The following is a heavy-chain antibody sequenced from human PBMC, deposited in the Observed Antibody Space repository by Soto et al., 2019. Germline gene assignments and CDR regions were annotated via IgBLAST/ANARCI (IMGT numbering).Heavy chain of an antibody. V-gene: IGHV1-18*04. CDR2: ISAYNGNT. CDR1: GYTFTSYG. CDR3: ARDLYGSGDSDAFDI. Sequence: ASVKVSCKXSGYTFTSYGISWVRQAPGQGLEWMGWISAYNGNTNYAQKLQGRVTMTTDTSTSTAYMELRSLRSDDTAVYDCARDLYGSGDSDAFDIWGQGTMVTVSS. J-gene: IGHJ3*02. D-gene: IGHD3-10*01.